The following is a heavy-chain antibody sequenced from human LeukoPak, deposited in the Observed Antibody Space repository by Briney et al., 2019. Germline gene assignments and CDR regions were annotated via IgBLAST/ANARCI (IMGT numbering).Heavy chain of an antibody. CDR2: INPSNGKT. J-gene: IGHJ3*02. CDR1: EYTFNNYY. CDR3: ARDLRTITVAGLGVFDI. Sequence: ASVKVSCKASEYTFNNYYIHWVRLAPGQGLEWMGVINPSNGKTNYAQKFQGRVTMNGDLSTSTIYMELTSLRSDDTAFYYCARDLRTITVAGLGVFDIWGQGTIVSVSS. V-gene: IGHV1-46*02. D-gene: IGHD6-19*01.